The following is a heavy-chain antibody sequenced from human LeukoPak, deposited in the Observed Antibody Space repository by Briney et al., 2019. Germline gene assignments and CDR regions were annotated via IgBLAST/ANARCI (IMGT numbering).Heavy chain of an antibody. CDR3: ARDHYGDFTFDY. CDR2: INWNGAGT. Sequence: GGSLRLSCAASGFAFDNYAVSWVRQAPGKGLEWVSSINWNGAGTSYTDSVKGRFTISRDNAKNSLYLQMNSLRAEDTAFYYCARDHYGDFTFDYWGQGTQVTVSS. J-gene: IGHJ4*02. D-gene: IGHD4-17*01. V-gene: IGHV3-20*04. CDR1: GFAFDNYA.